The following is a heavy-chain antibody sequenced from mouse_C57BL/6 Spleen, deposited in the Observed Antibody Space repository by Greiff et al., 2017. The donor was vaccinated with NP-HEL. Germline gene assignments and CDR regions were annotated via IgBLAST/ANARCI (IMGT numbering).Heavy chain of an antibody. Sequence: EVMLVESGGDLVKPGGSLKLSCAASGFTFSSYGMSWVRQTPDKRLEWVATISSGGSYTYYPDSVKGRFTISRDNAKNTLYLKMSSLKSEDTAMYDCARGDNYAMDYWGQGTSVTVSS. V-gene: IGHV5-6*02. CDR2: ISSGGSYT. CDR1: GFTFSSYG. J-gene: IGHJ4*01. CDR3: ARGDNYAMDY.